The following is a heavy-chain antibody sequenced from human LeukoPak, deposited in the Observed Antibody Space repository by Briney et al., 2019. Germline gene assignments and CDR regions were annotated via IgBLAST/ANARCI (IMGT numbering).Heavy chain of an antibody. CDR2: INPSGGST. CDR3: AREGRITIFGVVIPPYYYYGMDV. J-gene: IGHJ6*02. Sequence: GASVKVSCKASGYTFTSYGISWVRQAPGQGLEWMGIINPSGGSTSYAQKFQGRVTMTRDTSTSTVYMELSSLRSEDTAVYYCAREGRITIFGVVIPPYYYYGMDVWGQGTTVTVSS. V-gene: IGHV1-46*01. CDR1: GYTFTSYG. D-gene: IGHD3-3*01.